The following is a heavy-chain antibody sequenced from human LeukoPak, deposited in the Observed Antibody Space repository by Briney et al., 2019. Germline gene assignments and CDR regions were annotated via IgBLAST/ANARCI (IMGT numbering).Heavy chain of an antibody. J-gene: IGHJ6*02. CDR3: ARSIAVAGTPYYYYGMDV. D-gene: IGHD6-19*01. CDR2: INPNSGGT. V-gene: IGHV1-2*04. CDR1: GYTFTGYY. Sequence: ASVKVSCKASGYTFTGYYMHWVRQAPGQGLEWMGWINPNSGGTNYAQKFQGWVTMTRDTSISTAYMELSRLRSDDTAVYYCARSIAVAGTPYYYYGMDVWGQGTMVTVSS.